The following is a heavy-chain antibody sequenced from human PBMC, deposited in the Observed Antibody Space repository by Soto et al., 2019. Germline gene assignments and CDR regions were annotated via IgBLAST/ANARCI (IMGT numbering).Heavy chain of an antibody. Sequence: EVQLVESGGGLVKPGGSLRLSCAASGFTFSNAWMNWVRQAPGKGLAWVGRIKSKTDGGTTDYAAPVKGRFTISRDDSKNTLYLQMNSLKTEDTAVYYCTTGRVDTAMGHYYGMDVWGQGTTVTVSS. CDR3: TTGRVDTAMGHYYGMDV. V-gene: IGHV3-15*07. CDR1: GFTFSNAW. D-gene: IGHD5-18*01. J-gene: IGHJ6*02. CDR2: IKSKTDGGTT.